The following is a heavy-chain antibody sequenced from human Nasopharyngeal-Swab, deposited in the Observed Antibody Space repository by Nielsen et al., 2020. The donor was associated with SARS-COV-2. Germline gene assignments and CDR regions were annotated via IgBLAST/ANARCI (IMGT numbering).Heavy chain of an antibody. Sequence: ASVKVSCKASGYTFTSYAMHWVRQAPGQRLEWMGWINAGNGNTKYSQKFQGRVTITRDTSASTAYMELSSLRSEDTAVYYCARVVGATGEFWFDPWGQGTLVTVSS. D-gene: IGHD1-26*01. CDR1: GYTFTSYA. V-gene: IGHV1-3*01. CDR2: INAGNGNT. CDR3: ARVVGATGEFWFDP. J-gene: IGHJ5*02.